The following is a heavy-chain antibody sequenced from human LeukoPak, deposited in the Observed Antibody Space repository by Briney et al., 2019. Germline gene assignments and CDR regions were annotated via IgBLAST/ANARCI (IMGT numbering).Heavy chain of an antibody. V-gene: IGHV3-74*01. CDR1: GFTFSSNW. CDR2: INSDGSST. Sequence: GGSLRLSCVASGFTFSSNWMHWVRQAPGKGLVWVSRINSDGSSTSYADSVKGRFTISRDNAKNTLYLQMNSLRAEDTAVYFCASPGATSKFDYWGQGTQVSVSS. CDR3: ASPGATSKFDY. J-gene: IGHJ4*02. D-gene: IGHD1-26*01.